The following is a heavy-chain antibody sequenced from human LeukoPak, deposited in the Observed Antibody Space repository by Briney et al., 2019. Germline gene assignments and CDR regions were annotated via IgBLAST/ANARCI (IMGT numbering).Heavy chain of an antibody. V-gene: IGHV3-15*01. D-gene: IGHD6-19*01. CDR3: TTDLGIAVAGYYYYGMDV. CDR2: IKSKTDGGTT. Sequence: GGSLRLSCAASGFTFSNAWMSWVRQAPGKGLGWVGRIKSKTDGGTTDYAAPVKGRFTISRDDSKNTLYLQMNSLKTEDTAVYYCTTDLGIAVAGYYYYGMDVWGQGTTVTVSS. CDR1: GFTFSNAW. J-gene: IGHJ6*02.